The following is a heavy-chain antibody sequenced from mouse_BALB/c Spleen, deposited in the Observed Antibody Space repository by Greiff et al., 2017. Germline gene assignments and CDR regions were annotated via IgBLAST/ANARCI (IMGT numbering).Heavy chain of an antibody. CDR2: INPSNGGT. J-gene: IGHJ4*01. V-gene: IGHV1S81*02. Sequence: QVHVKQSGAELVKPGASVKLSCKASGYTFTSYYMYWVKQRPGQGLEWIGEINPSNGGTNFNEKFKSKATLTVDKSSSTAYMQLSSLTSEDSAVYYCTRGRGDYWGQGTSVTVSS. CDR3: TRGRGDY. CDR1: GYTFTSYY.